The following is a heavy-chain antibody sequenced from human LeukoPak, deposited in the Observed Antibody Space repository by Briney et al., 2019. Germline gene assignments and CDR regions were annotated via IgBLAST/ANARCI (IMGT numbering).Heavy chain of an antibody. CDR2: TYYRSKWYN. D-gene: IGHD6-19*01. CDR3: ARDHSSGWYPTETYYFDY. CDR1: GESVSSNSAA. Sequence: SQTLSLTCAISGESVSSNSAAWNWIRQSPSRGLEWLGRTYYRSKWYNDYAVSVKSRITINPDTSKNQFSLQLNSVTPEDTAVYYCARDHSSGWYPTETYYFDYWGQGTLVTVSS. V-gene: IGHV6-1*01. J-gene: IGHJ4*02.